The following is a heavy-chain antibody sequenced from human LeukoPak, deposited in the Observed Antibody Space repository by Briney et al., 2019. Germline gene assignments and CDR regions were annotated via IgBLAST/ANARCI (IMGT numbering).Heavy chain of an antibody. Sequence: ASVKVSCKASGYTFTSYYMHWVRQAPGQGLEWMGIINPSGGSTSYAQKFQGRVTMTRDTSTSTVYMELSSLRSEDTAAYYCARRGATVWFDPWGQGTLVTVSS. CDR3: ARRGATVWFDP. D-gene: IGHD1-26*01. J-gene: IGHJ5*02. V-gene: IGHV1-46*01. CDR2: INPSGGST. CDR1: GYTFTSYY.